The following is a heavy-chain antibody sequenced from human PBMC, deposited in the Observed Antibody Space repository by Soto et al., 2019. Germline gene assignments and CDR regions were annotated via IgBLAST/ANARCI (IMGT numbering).Heavy chain of an antibody. CDR1: GFTFSSYG. CDR2: IWYDGSNK. D-gene: IGHD3-9*01. Sequence: VGSLRLSCAASGFTFSSYGMHWVRQARCKGLEWVAVIWYDGSNKYYADSVKGRFTISRDNSKNTLYLQMNSLRAEDTAVYYCARDPRDILTDLYGMDVWGQGTTVTVSS. V-gene: IGHV3-33*01. CDR3: ARDPRDILTDLYGMDV. J-gene: IGHJ6*02.